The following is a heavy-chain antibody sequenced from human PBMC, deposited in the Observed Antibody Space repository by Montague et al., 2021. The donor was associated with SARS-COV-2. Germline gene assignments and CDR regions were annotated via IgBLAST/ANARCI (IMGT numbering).Heavy chain of an antibody. J-gene: IGHJ4*02. V-gene: IGHV2-5*01. CDR2: IYWYADK. D-gene: IGHD3-22*01. CDR1: GFSLSTSGVG. Sequence: PALVKPTQTLTLTCSFSGFSLSTSGVGVGWFRQPPGKALEWLALIYWYADKRYSPSLKSSLTITRDTSKNQVVLTMTNMDPVDTATYYCAHSRYYYYDSSGYRVYYFDYWGQGTLVTVSS. CDR3: AHSRYYYYDSSGYRVYYFDY.